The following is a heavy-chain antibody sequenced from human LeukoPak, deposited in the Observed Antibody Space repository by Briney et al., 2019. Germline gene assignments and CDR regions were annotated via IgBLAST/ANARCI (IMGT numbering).Heavy chain of an antibody. CDR1: GYTFTSYD. CDR3: ARDGDPGIAAPLLHY. Sequence: ASVKVSCKASGYTFTSYDINWVRQATGQGLEWMGWMNPNSGNTNYAQKLQGRVTMTTDTSTSTAYMELRSLRSDDTAVYYCARDGDPGIAAPLLHYWGQGTLVTVSS. CDR2: MNPNSGNT. V-gene: IGHV1-18*01. D-gene: IGHD6-13*01. J-gene: IGHJ4*02.